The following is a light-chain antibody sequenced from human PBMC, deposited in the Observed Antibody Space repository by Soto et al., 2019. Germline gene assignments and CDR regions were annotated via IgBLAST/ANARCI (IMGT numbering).Light chain of an antibody. CDR1: QSITTY. Sequence: DIQMTQSPSSLSASVGDRDTNTCRASQSITTYLNWYQQKPGKAPKLLIYAASNLQSGVPSRFSGSASGTDFTLTIGSLQPEDFATYFCQQTYTYHRTFGQGTKVDIK. CDR3: QQTYTYHRT. J-gene: IGKJ1*01. V-gene: IGKV1-39*01. CDR2: AAS.